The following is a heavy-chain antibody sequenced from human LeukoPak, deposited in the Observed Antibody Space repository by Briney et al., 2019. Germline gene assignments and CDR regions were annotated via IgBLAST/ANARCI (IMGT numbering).Heavy chain of an antibody. Sequence: GGSLRLSCAAPGFTFSSYSMNWVRQAPGKGLEWVSSISSSSSYIYYADSVKGRFTISRDNAKNSLYLQMNSLRAEDTAVYYCASNPIYGSGSYYHWGQGTLVTVSS. D-gene: IGHD3-10*01. J-gene: IGHJ4*02. CDR2: ISSSSSYI. CDR1: GFTFSSYS. V-gene: IGHV3-21*01. CDR3: ASNPIYGSGSYYH.